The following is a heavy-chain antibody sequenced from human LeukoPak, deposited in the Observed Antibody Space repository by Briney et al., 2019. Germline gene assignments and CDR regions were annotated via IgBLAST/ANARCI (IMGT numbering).Heavy chain of an antibody. J-gene: IGHJ4*02. Sequence: GGSLRLSCAASGFTLSSYAMSWVRQAPGKGLEWVSAISGSGGSTYYADFVKGRFTISRDNSKNTLYLQMNSLRAVDTAVYYCANAYYFDSRGSYYFDSWGQGTLVTVSS. V-gene: IGHV3-23*01. CDR1: GFTLSSYA. CDR3: ANAYYFDSRGSYYFDS. CDR2: ISGSGGST. D-gene: IGHD3-22*01.